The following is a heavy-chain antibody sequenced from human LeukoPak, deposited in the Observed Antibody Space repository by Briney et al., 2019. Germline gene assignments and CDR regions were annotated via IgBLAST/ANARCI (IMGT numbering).Heavy chain of an antibody. D-gene: IGHD6-19*01. CDR1: GYSISSGYY. V-gene: IGHV4-38-2*02. CDR2: IYHSGST. CDR3: AREGGPSSGSGWFDP. J-gene: IGHJ5*02. Sequence: SKTLSLTCTVSGYSISSGYYWGWIRQPPGKGLEWIGSIYHSGSTYYNPSLKSRVTISVDTSKNQFSLKLSSVTAADTAVYYCAREGGPSSGSGWFDPWGQGTLVTVSS.